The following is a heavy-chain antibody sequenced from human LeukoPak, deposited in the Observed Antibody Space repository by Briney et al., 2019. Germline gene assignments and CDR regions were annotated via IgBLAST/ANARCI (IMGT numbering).Heavy chain of an antibody. D-gene: IGHD3-10*01. CDR3: ARDRDGSGSYAFDI. J-gene: IGHJ3*02. CDR2: IYYSGST. V-gene: IGHV4-30-4*01. CDR1: GGSISSGDYY. Sequence: SETLSLTCTVSGGSISSGDYYWSWIRQPPGKGLEWIGYIYYSGSTYYNPSLKSRVTISVDTSKNQFSLKLSSVTAADTAVYYCARDRDGSGSYAFDIRGQGTMVTVSS.